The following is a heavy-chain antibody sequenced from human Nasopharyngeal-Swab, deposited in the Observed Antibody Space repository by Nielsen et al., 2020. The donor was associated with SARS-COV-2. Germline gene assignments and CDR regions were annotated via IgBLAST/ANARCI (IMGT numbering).Heavy chain of an antibody. CDR3: ARDGSSYGSHFDY. CDR1: GYTFTGYY. D-gene: IGHD5-18*01. J-gene: IGHJ4*02. V-gene: IGHV1-18*04. CDR2: ISAYNGNT. Sequence: ASVKVSCKASGYTFTGYYMHWVRQAPGQGLEWMGWISAYNGNTNYAQKLQGRVTMTTDTSTSTAYMELRSLRSDDTAVYYCARDGSSYGSHFDYWGQGTLVTVSS.